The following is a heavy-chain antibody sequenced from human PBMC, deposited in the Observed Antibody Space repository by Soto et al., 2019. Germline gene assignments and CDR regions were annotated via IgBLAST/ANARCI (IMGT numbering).Heavy chain of an antibody. D-gene: IGHD5-18*01. Sequence: GGSLRLSCAASGFTFSSYWMSWVRQAPGKGLEWVANIKQDGSEKYYVDSVKGRFTISRDNAKNTLYLQMNSLRAEDTAVYYCAKDELDTAMTSDAFDIWGQGTMVTVSS. CDR1: GFTFSSYW. J-gene: IGHJ3*02. CDR3: AKDELDTAMTSDAFDI. CDR2: IKQDGSEK. V-gene: IGHV3-7*05.